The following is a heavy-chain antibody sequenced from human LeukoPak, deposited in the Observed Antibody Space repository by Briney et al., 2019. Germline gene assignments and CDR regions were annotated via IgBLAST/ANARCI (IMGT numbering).Heavy chain of an antibody. V-gene: IGHV3-53*01. D-gene: IGHD4-11*01. CDR1: GLTVSSNY. CDR2: SDSGGST. J-gene: IGHJ5*02. Sequence: GGSLRLSCAASGLTVSSNYMSWVRQAPGKGLEWVSGLSDSGGSTYYADSVKGRFTISRDNSKNTLYLQMNSLRVEDTAVYYCAKASRATLTTVINWFDPWGQGTPVTVSS. CDR3: AKASRATLTTVINWFDP.